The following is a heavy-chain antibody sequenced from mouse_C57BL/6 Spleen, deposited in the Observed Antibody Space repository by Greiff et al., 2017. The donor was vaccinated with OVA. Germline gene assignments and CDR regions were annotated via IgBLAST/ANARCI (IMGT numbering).Heavy chain of an antibody. Sequence: VQLQQSGAELVRPGASVKLSCTASGFNIKDYYMHWVKQRPEQGLEWIGRIDPEDGDTEYAPKFQGKATMTADTSSNTAYLQLSSLTSEDPAVYYCTTFTTVVAKDYWGQGTTLTVSS. D-gene: IGHD1-1*01. J-gene: IGHJ2*01. CDR2: IDPEDGDT. V-gene: IGHV14-1*01. CDR1: GFNIKDYY. CDR3: TTFTTVVAKDY.